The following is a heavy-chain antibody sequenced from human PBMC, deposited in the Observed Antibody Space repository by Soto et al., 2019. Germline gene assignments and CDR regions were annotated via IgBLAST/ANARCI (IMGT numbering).Heavy chain of an antibody. J-gene: IGHJ3*02. CDR3: AREGPAAINAFDI. D-gene: IGHD2-2*01. V-gene: IGHV4-59*01. CDR2: IYYSGST. Sequence: SETLSLTCTVSGGSISSYYWSWIRQPPGKGLEWIGYIYYSGSTNYNPSLKSRVTISVDTSKNQFSLKLSSVTAADTAVYYCAREGPAAINAFDIWGQGTMVTVSS. CDR1: GGSISSYY.